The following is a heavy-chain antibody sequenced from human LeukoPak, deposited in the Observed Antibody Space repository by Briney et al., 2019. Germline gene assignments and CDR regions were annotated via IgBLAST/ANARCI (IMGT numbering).Heavy chain of an antibody. CDR1: GYSISSNYY. Sequence: PSETLSLTCTVSGYSISSNYYWGWIRQPPGKGLEWIGSIYHSGSTYYNPSLKSRVTISVDTSKNQFSLKLSSVTAADTAVYYCARLLSGSYFATLVSRTDYYYMDVWGKGTTVTVSS. J-gene: IGHJ6*03. D-gene: IGHD1-26*01. CDR3: ARLLSGSYFATLVSRTDYYYMDV. CDR2: IYHSGST. V-gene: IGHV4-38-2*02.